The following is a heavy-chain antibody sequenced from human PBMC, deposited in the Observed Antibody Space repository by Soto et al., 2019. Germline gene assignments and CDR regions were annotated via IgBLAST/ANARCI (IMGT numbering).Heavy chain of an antibody. Sequence: GGSLRLSCAASGFTFSSYWMHWVRQAPGKGLVWVSRINSDGSSTSYADSVKGRFTISRDNAKNTLYLQMNSLRVEDTAVYYCAREIGPIAVAPHWGQGTLVTVSS. D-gene: IGHD6-19*01. CDR1: GFTFSSYW. CDR2: INSDGSST. V-gene: IGHV3-74*01. J-gene: IGHJ4*02. CDR3: AREIGPIAVAPH.